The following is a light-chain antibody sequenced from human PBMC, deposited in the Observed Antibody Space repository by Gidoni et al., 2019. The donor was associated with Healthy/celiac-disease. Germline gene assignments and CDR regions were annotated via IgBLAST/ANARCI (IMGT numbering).Light chain of an antibody. CDR3: QQYNNWPQT. CDR2: GAS. V-gene: IGKV3-15*01. J-gene: IGKJ2*01. CDR1: QSVSSN. Sequence: DIVMTQSPATLSVSPGERASLSCRASQSVSSNLAWYQQKPGQAPRLLIYGASTRATGIPARFSGSGSGTEFTLTISSLQSEDFAVYYCQQYNNWPQTFGQXTKLEIK.